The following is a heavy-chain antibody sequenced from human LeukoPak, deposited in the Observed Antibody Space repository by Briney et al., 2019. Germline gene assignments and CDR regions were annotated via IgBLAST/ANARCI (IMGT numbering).Heavy chain of an antibody. CDR2: ILASGSPT. J-gene: IGHJ4*02. CDR1: GFNFNSYT. D-gene: IGHD2-8*01. CDR3: AKDLRPDGVDNFDH. Sequence: GGSLRLSCAASGFNFNSYTMNWVRQAPGKGLQWVANILASGSPTYYADSVKGRFIISRDNSKNTVYLQMHSLRVEDTAIYYCAKDLRPDGVDNFDHWGQGILVTVSS. V-gene: IGHV3-23*01.